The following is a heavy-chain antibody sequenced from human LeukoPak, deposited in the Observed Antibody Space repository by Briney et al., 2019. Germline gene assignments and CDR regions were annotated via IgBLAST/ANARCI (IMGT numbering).Heavy chain of an antibody. Sequence: GGSLRLSCAASGFTVSNNYMRWVRQAPGKGLEWVSSIGSGGTTYYADSVKGRFTISRDNSQNTLYLQMNSLRAEDTAVYYCAKDNPGDYVRYFDYWGQGTLVTVSS. D-gene: IGHD4-17*01. CDR3: AKDNPGDYVRYFDY. J-gene: IGHJ4*02. CDR2: IGSGGTT. V-gene: IGHV3-53*01. CDR1: GFTVSNNY.